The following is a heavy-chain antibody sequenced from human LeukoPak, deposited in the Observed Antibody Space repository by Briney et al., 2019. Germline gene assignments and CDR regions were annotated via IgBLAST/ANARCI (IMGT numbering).Heavy chain of an antibody. V-gene: IGHV3-23*01. CDR1: GFIFSSYA. J-gene: IGHJ4*02. CDR3: AIDRSPFDY. Sequence: PGGSLRLSCVASGFIFSSYAMSWVRQAPGQGLARVSRISGTGGRTDYAGSVKGRFTISRDNSKNTLYLRMDSLRAEDTAVYYCAIDRSPFDYWGQGTLVTVSS. CDR2: ISGTGGRT.